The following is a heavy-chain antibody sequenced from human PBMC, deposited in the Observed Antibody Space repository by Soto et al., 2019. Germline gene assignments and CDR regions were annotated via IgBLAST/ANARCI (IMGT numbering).Heavy chain of an antibody. J-gene: IGHJ4*02. V-gene: IGHV3-73*01. CDR2: IRSKANNYAT. D-gene: IGHD2-21*02. CDR3: TKQIYGGNS. Sequence: PGGSLRLSCATSGFTFSASAMHWVRQVSGKGLEWIARIRSKANNYATTYAASVKGRFTISRDDSENTVYLQMNSLKTEDTATYYCTKQIYGGNSWGQGTLVTVSS. CDR1: GFTFSASA.